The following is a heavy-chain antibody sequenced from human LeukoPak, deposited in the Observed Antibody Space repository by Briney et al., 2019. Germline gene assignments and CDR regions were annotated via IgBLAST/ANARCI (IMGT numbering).Heavy chain of an antibody. CDR3: TRGYIRQWLVLRDAFDI. V-gene: IGHV3-49*03. CDR2: IRSKAYGGTT. J-gene: IGHJ3*02. CDR1: GFTFGDYA. D-gene: IGHD6-19*01. Sequence: GGSLRLSCTASGFTFGDYAMRWFRQAPGKGLEWVGFIRSKAYGGTTEYAASVKGRFTISRDDSKSIAYLQMNSLKTEDTAVYYCTRGYIRQWLVLRDAFDIWGQGTMVTVSS.